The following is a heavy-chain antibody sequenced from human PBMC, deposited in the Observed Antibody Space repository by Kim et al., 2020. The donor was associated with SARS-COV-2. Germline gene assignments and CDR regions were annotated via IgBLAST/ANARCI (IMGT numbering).Heavy chain of an antibody. CDR1: GYTFTSYA. D-gene: IGHD2-15*01. J-gene: IGHJ4*02. CDR3: ARDNRPYCSGGSCYPDY. CDR2: INTNTGNP. Sequence: ASVKVSCKASGYTFTSYAMNWVRQAPGQGLEWMGWINTNTGNPTYAQGFTGRFAFSLDTSVSTAYLQISSLKAEDTAVYYCARDNRPYCSGGSCYPDYWGQGTLVTVSS. V-gene: IGHV7-4-1*02.